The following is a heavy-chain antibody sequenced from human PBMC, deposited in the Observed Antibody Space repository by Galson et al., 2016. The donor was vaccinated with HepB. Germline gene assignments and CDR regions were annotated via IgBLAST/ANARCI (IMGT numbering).Heavy chain of an antibody. V-gene: IGHV3-23*01. Sequence: SLRLSCAASGFIFSNYAMSWVRQAPGKGLEWVAAITGSGGATYYAASVKGRFTISRDHSKLYLQMNSLRAEDTAIYYCAKEQLYWYFDLWGHGTLVTVSS. CDR3: AKEQLYWYFDL. CDR1: GFIFSNYA. CDR2: ITGSGGAT. J-gene: IGHJ2*01. D-gene: IGHD1-1*01.